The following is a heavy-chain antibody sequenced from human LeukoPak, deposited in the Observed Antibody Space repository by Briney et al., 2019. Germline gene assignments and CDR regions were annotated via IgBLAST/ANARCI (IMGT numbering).Heavy chain of an antibody. CDR1: GASISGFF. CDR3: ARHMNGGTNPMDA. CDR2: MRYSEAP. Sequence: SETLSLTCTVSGASISGFFWSWFRQPPGMRLEYIADMRYSEAPTYNPSLKSRVSISLDTSKNQVSLKLSSVTAADTAVYYCARHMNGGTNPMDAWGQGTMVIVS. D-gene: IGHD2-8*01. V-gene: IGHV4-59*08. J-gene: IGHJ6*02.